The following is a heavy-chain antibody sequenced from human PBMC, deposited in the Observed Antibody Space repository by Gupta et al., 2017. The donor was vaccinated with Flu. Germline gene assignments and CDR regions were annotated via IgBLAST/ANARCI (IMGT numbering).Heavy chain of an antibody. CDR2: SGSDDNIG. Sequence: FDMAGMRRRPGEGLEWISYSGSDDNIGRYAESVKGRYTISWDDADNSLELEMRSLGDEDTAIYYCARIDRLFYYYYYVDVWGKGTTVTVS. J-gene: IGHJ6*03. CDR1: FD. CDR3: ARIDRLFYYYYYVDV. D-gene: IGHD3-22*01. V-gene: IGHV3-11*01.